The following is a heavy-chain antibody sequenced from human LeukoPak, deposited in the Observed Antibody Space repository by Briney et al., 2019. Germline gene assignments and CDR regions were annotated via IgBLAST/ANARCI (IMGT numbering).Heavy chain of an antibody. D-gene: IGHD3-22*01. Sequence: GGSLRLSCAASGFTFSSCGMHWVRQAPGKGLEWVSVISYDGSNKYYADSVKGRFTISRDNSKNTLYLQMNSLRAEDTALYFCAKDLDSLLFYFDRSGYLSLDYWGQGILVTVSS. CDR1: GFTFSSCG. J-gene: IGHJ4*02. CDR3: AKDLDSLLFYFDRSGYLSLDY. CDR2: ISYDGSNK. V-gene: IGHV3-30*18.